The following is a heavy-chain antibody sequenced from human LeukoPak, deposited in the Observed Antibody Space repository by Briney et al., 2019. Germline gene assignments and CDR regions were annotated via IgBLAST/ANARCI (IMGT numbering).Heavy chain of an antibody. V-gene: IGHV1-2*04. CDR3: ARAGGGVTFYYYYYMDV. CDR2: INPNSGGT. D-gene: IGHD1-26*01. CDR1: GYTFTGYY. Sequence: ASVKVSCKASGYTFTGYYMHWVRQAPGQGLEWMGRINPNSGGTNYAQKFQGWVTMTRDTSISTAYMELSRLRSDDTAVYYCARAGGGVTFYYYYYMDVWGKGTTVTVSS. J-gene: IGHJ6*03.